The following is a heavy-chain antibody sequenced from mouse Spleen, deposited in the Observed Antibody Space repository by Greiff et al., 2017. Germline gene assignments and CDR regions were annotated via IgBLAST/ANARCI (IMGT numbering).Heavy chain of an antibody. CDR2: IDPANGNT. CDR1: GFNIKDTY. J-gene: IGHJ2*01. V-gene: IGHV14-3*02. D-gene: IGHD1-2*01. CDR3: AHFTTARPGDY. Sequence: VHVKQSGAELVKPGASVKLSCTASGFNIKDTYMHWVKQRPEQGLEWIGRIDPANGNTKYDPKFQGKATITADTSSNTAYLQLSSLTSEDTAVYYCAHFTTARPGDYWGQGTTLTVSS.